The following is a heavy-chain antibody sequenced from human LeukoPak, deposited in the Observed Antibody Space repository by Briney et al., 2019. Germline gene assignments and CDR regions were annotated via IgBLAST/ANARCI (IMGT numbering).Heavy chain of an antibody. CDR2: ISSSSSYI. CDR3: AREIFWSGYYSNLHFDY. D-gene: IGHD3-3*01. CDR1: EFTFSSYN. J-gene: IGHJ4*02. Sequence: GGSLRLSCVASEFTFSSYNMNWVRQAPGKGLEWVSSISSSSSYIYYADAVKGRFTISRDNAKNSLYPQMNSLRAEDTAVYYCAREIFWSGYYSNLHFDYWGRGTLVTVSS. V-gene: IGHV3-21*01.